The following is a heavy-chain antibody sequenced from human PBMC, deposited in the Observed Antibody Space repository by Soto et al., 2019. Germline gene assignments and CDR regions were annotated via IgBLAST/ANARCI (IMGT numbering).Heavy chain of an antibody. V-gene: IGHV3-74*01. CDR2: IKTDGSST. CDR3: ERDKDPLGRGLFAP. Sequence: GGSLRLSCAASGFTLSSRWMHWVRQAPGKGLVWVSRIKTDGSSTSYADSVKGRFTISRDNAKNTLYLQMNSLRAEDTAMYYCERDKDPLGRGLFAPWGREPLVTVS. CDR1: GFTLSSRW. D-gene: IGHD3-10*01. J-gene: IGHJ5*02.